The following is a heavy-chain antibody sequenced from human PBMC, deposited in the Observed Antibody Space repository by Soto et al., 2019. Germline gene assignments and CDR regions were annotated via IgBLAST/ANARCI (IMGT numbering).Heavy chain of an antibody. D-gene: IGHD6-19*01. Sequence: ASVKVSCKASGYTFTSYDINWVRQATGQGLEWMGRMNPNSGNTGYAQKFQGRVTMTRNTSISTAYMELSSLRSEDTAVYYCARGGVAGTLYWFDPWGQGTLVTVSS. J-gene: IGHJ5*02. CDR3: ARGGVAGTLYWFDP. V-gene: IGHV1-8*01. CDR2: MNPNSGNT. CDR1: GYTFTSYD.